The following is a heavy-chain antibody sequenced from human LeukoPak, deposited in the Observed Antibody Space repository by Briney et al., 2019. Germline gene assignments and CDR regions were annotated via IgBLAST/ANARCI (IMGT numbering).Heavy chain of an antibody. CDR2: VSGTGGRT. V-gene: IGHV3-23*01. J-gene: IGHJ5*02. CDR1: GFTFSTYA. Sequence: GGSQRLSCAASGFTFSTYAMSWVRQAPGKGLEWVSVVSGTGGRTYYADSVKGRFTISRDNSKNTLYLQMNSLRAEDTALYYCVKASSSSPQYNWFDAWGQGTLVTVSS. D-gene: IGHD6-6*01. CDR3: VKASSSSPQYNWFDA.